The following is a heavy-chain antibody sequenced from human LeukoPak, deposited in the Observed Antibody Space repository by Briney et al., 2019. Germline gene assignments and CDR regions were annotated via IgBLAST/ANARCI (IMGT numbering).Heavy chain of an antibody. CDR3: ARVRVCYYYMDV. Sequence: PSETLSLTCAVYGGSFSGYYWSWIRQPPGRGLEWIGEINHSGSTNYNPSLKSRVTISVDTSKNQFSLKLSSVTAADTAVYYCARVRVCYYYMDVWGKGTTVTVSS. CDR2: INHSGST. J-gene: IGHJ6*03. V-gene: IGHV4-34*01. D-gene: IGHD3-10*01. CDR1: GGSFSGYY.